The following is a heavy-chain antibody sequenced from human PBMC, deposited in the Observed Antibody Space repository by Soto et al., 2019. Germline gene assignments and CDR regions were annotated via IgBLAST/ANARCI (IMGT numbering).Heavy chain of an antibody. V-gene: IGHV1-69*06. CDR1: GGTFSSYA. J-gene: IGHJ6*02. CDR2: IIPIFGTA. Sequence: QVQLVQSGAEVKKPGSSVKVSCKASGGTFSSYAISWVRQAPGQGLEWMGGIIPIFGTANYAQKFQGRVTITADKSTSTAYMERSSLRSEDTAVYYCARDRVGSSSRGSKLYYYYGMDVWGQGTTVTVSS. D-gene: IGHD6-13*01. CDR3: ARDRVGSSSRGSKLYYYYGMDV.